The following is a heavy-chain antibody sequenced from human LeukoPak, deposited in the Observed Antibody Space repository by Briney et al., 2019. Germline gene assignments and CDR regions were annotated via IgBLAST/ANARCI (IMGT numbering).Heavy chain of an antibody. V-gene: IGHV3-48*04. CDR3: ARVEYYYDSSGYYFDY. D-gene: IGHD3-22*01. CDR1: GFTFSSYS. CDR2: ISSSSSTI. J-gene: IGHJ4*02. Sequence: PGGSLRLSCAASGFTFSSYSMNWVRQAPGKGLEWVSYISSSSSTIYYADSVKGRFTISRDSAKNSLYLQMNSLRAEDTAVYYCARVEYYYDSSGYYFDYWGQGTLVTVSS.